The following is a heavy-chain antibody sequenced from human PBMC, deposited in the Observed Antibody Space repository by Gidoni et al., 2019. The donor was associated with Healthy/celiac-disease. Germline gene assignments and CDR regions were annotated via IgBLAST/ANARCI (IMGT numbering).Heavy chain of an antibody. CDR2: ISGSGGST. CDR3: AKLNTYCSSTSCSPYYFDY. J-gene: IGHJ4*02. V-gene: IGHV3-23*01. D-gene: IGHD2-2*01. Sequence: FNFSSYDMSWVRQAPGKGLEWVSAISGSGGSTYYADSVKGRFTISRDNSKNTLYLQMNSLRAEDTAVYYCAKLNTYCSSTSCSPYYFDYWGQGTLVTVSS. CDR1: FNFSSYD.